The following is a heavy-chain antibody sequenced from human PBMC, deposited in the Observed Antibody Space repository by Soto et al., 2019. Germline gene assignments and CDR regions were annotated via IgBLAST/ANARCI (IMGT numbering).Heavy chain of an antibody. CDR1: GYTFTAYA. Sequence: QVQLAQSGAEERKPGASVKVSCEASGYTFTAYAMHWVRRAPGQRLEWMGWINPANGNTKYSQKFQGRLTITSDTSANTVYMELNSLTSEDTAMYYCTRSAISPYGGLIGPFDYSGQGNLVTVSS. CDR3: TRSAISPYGGLIGPFDY. D-gene: IGHD3-16*02. J-gene: IGHJ4*02. V-gene: IGHV1-3*05. CDR2: INPANGNT.